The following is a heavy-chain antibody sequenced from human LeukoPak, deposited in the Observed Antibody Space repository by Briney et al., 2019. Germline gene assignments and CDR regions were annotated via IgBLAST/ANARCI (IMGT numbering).Heavy chain of an antibody. CDR3: ARDRGWSQGYAFDI. CDR1: GFTFSSYA. D-gene: IGHD6-19*01. Sequence: GGSLRLSCAASGFTFSSYAMSWVRQAPGKGLEWVSGINWNGGSTGYADSVKGRFTISRDNAKNSLYLQMNSLRAEDTALYHCARDRGWSQGYAFDIWGQGTMVTVSS. V-gene: IGHV3-20*01. CDR2: INWNGGST. J-gene: IGHJ3*02.